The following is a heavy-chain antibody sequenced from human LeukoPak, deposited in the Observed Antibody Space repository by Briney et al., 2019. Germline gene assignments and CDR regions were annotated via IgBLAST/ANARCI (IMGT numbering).Heavy chain of an antibody. V-gene: IGHV4-34*01. D-gene: IGHD3-22*01. CDR1: GGSFSGYY. J-gene: IGHJ4*02. Sequence: SETLSLTCAVYGGSFSGYYWSWIRQPPGKGLEWIGEINHSGSTNYNPSLKSRVTISVDTSKSQFSLKLSSVTAADTAVYYCARGRSYYYDFFDYWGQGTLVTVSS. CDR2: INHSGST. CDR3: ARGRSYYYDFFDY.